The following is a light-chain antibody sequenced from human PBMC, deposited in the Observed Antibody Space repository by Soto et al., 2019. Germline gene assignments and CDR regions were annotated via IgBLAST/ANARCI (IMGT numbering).Light chain of an antibody. Sequence: EIVLTQSPGTLSLSPGERATLSCRASHSVSSTYLAWYQQKPGQAPRLLLYGASSRATGIPDRFSGSGSGTDFPPTNSRLEPEDFAVYYCQQYGSSPPYTFGQGTKLEIK. CDR1: HSVSSTY. CDR3: QQYGSSPPYT. J-gene: IGKJ2*01. CDR2: GAS. V-gene: IGKV3-20*01.